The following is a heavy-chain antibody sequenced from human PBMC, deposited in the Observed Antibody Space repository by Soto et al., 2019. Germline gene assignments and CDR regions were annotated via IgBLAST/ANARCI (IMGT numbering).Heavy chain of an antibody. J-gene: IGHJ4*02. CDR1: GFTFSSYA. CDR3: AKNIGYCSSTSCPTDY. CDR2: ISGSGGST. Sequence: VQLLESGGGLVQPGGSLRLSCAASGFTFSSYAMSWVRQAPGKGLEWVSAISGSGGSTYYADSVKGRFTISRDNSKNTLYLQMNSLRAEDTAVYYCAKNIGYCSSTSCPTDYWGQGTLVTVSS. V-gene: IGHV3-23*01. D-gene: IGHD2-2*01.